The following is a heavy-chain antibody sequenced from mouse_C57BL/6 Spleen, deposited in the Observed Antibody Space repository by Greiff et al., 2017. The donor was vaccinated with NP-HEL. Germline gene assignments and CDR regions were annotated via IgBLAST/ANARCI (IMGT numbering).Heavy chain of an antibody. CDR3: ARTSVSYYCAMDY. CDR2: IYPGDGDT. D-gene: IGHD6-2*01. V-gene: IGHV1-82*01. Sequence: QVQLQQSGPELVKPGASVKISCKASGYAFSSSWMNWVKQRPGKGLEWIGRIYPGDGDTNYNGKFKGKATLTADKSSSTAYMQLSSLTSEDSAVYFCARTSVSYYCAMDYWGQGTSVTVSS. CDR1: GYAFSSSW. J-gene: IGHJ4*01.